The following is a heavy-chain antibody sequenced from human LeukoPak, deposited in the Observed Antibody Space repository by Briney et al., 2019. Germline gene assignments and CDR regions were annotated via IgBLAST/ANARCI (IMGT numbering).Heavy chain of an antibody. J-gene: IGHJ4*02. CDR3: ARRYCGGDCSRYYFDY. D-gene: IGHD2-21*02. CDR2: IYYNGST. V-gene: IGHV4-39*07. Sequence: SETLSLTCTVSGGSISSSSYFWGWIRQPPGKGLEWIGRIYYNGSTYYNPSLKSRVTISVDTSKNQFSLKLTSVTAADTAVYYCARRYCGGDCSRYYFDYWGQGILVTVSS. CDR1: GGSISSSSYF.